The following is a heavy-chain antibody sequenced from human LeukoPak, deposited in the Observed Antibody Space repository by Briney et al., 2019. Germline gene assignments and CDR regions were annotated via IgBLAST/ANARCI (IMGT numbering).Heavy chain of an antibody. CDR2: IIPIFGTA. CDR1: GGTFSSYA. CDR3: AREGAARNGPGELHFDY. V-gene: IGHV1-69*05. D-gene: IGHD6-6*01. J-gene: IGHJ4*02. Sequence: SVKVSCKASGGTFSSYAISWVRQAPGQGLEWMGGIIPIFGTANYAQKFQGRVTITTDESTSTAYMELSSLRSEDTAVYYCAREGAARNGPGELHFDYWGQGTLVTVSS.